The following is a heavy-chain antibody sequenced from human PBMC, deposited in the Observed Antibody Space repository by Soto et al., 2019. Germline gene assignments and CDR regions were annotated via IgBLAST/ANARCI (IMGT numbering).Heavy chain of an antibody. CDR1: GGSFSGYY. D-gene: IGHD6-13*01. Sequence: KPSETLSLTCAVYGGSFSGYYWSWIRQPPGKGLEWIGETNHSGSTNYNPSLKSRVTISVDKSKNQFSLQLRSVTAADTAVYYCARGRNLEYSSLVFEYWGQGTLVTV. CDR2: TNHSGST. J-gene: IGHJ4*02. CDR3: ARGRNLEYSSLVFEY. V-gene: IGHV4-34*01.